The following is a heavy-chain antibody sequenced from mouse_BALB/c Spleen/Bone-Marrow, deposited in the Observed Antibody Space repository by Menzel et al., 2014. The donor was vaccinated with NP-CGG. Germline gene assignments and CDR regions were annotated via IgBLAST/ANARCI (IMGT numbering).Heavy chain of an antibody. J-gene: IGHJ2*01. CDR3: AREGNGNLDY. Sequence: QVQLKQSGAELVRPGVSVKISCKGSGYTFTDYAMHWVKQSHAKSLEWIGVISTYYGDASYNQKFKGKATMTVDKSSSTAYMELARLTSEDSAIYYYAREGNGNLDYWGQGTTLTVSS. D-gene: IGHD2-1*01. CDR1: GYTFTDYA. V-gene: IGHV1S137*01. CDR2: ISTYYGDA.